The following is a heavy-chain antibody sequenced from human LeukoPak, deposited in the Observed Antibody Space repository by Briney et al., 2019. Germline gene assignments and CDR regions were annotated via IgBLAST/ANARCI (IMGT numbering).Heavy chain of an antibody. CDR1: GFSVSSNY. V-gene: IGHV3-66*01. CDR2: IYSGGTT. Sequence: GGSLRLSCAVSGFSVSSNYMSWVRQAPGKGLEWVSIIYSGGTTYYADSVKGRFTISRDNSKNTLYLQTNNLRVEDTAVYYCARTKEGYCSGDRCIDWFDPWGQGTLVTVSS. D-gene: IGHD2-15*01. CDR3: ARTKEGYCSGDRCIDWFDP. J-gene: IGHJ5*02.